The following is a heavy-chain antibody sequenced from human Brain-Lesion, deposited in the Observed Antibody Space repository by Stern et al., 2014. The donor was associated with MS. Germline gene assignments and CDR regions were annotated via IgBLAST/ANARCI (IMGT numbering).Heavy chain of an antibody. V-gene: IGHV1-69*12. CDR2: IVPIFGRE. D-gene: IGHD4-23*01. J-gene: IGHJ5*02. CDR3: AREHHGGNFAS. CDR1: GATFSTNA. Sequence: QVQLVQSGAEVRKPGSSVKVSCKASGATFSTNAISWLRQAPGQGPEWMGAIVPIFGRENYVQKVRGRLTITADESASTAYMELRSLRSEDTAVYYCAREHHGGNFASWGQGTLVTVSS.